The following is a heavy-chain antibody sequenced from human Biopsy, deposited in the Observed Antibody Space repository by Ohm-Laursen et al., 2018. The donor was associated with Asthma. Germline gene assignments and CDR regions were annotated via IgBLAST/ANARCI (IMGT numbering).Heavy chain of an antibody. Sequence: PSETLSLTCAVSNGSISSNFYYWGWIRQPPGKGLEWVGSIHKNGIGYYKSSLKSRLTVSVDTFKNQFSLKVTSVTAADTAVYYCARQKLAAAEGPFDLWGQGTMVTVSS. D-gene: IGHD6-13*01. V-gene: IGHV4-39*01. CDR3: ARQKLAAAEGPFDL. CDR2: IHKNGIG. J-gene: IGHJ3*01. CDR1: NGSISSNFYY.